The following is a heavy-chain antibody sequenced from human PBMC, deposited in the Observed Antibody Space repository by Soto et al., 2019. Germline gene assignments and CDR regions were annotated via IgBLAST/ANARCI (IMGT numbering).Heavy chain of an antibody. J-gene: IGHJ3*02. CDR3: ARAAYCSGGSCYSWVWGAFDI. CDR2: ISSNGGST. Sequence: GGSLRLSCAASGFTFSSYAMHWVRQAPGKGLEYVSAISSNGGSTYYANSVKGRSTISRDNSKNTLYLQMGSLRAEDMAVYYCARAAYCSGGSCYSWVWGAFDIWGQGTMVTVSS. CDR1: GFTFSSYA. V-gene: IGHV3-64*01. D-gene: IGHD2-15*01.